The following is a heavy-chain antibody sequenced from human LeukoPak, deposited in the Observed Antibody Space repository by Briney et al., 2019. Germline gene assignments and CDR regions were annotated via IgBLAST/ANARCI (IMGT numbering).Heavy chain of an antibody. CDR3: ARDTPPRYSRAFDI. D-gene: IGHD3-9*01. CDR1: GFTFSSYA. J-gene: IGHJ3*02. V-gene: IGHV3-74*01. Sequence: GGSLRLSCAASGFTFSSYAMSWVRQVPGKGLEWVPCINSDGSSTSYADSVKGRFTIARDNAKNTLYLQMNSLRAEDTAVYYCARDTPPRYSRAFDIWGQGTMVTVSS. CDR2: INSDGSST.